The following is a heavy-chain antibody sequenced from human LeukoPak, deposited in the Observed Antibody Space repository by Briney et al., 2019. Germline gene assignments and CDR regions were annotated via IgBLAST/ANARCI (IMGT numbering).Heavy chain of an antibody. CDR3: ARDLLFLEWSSSLGPNFDY. Sequence: GGSLRLSCAASGFTFSSYATHWVRQAPGKGLEWVAVISYDGSNKYYADSVKGRFTISRDNSKNTLYLQMNSLRAEDTAVYYCARDLLFLEWSSSLGPNFDYWGQGTLVTVSS. D-gene: IGHD3-3*01. V-gene: IGHV3-30-3*01. CDR2: ISYDGSNK. CDR1: GFTFSSYA. J-gene: IGHJ4*02.